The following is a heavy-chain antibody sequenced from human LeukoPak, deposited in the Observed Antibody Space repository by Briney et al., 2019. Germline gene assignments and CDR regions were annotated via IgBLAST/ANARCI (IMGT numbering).Heavy chain of an antibody. D-gene: IGHD3-9*01. Sequence: GGSLRLSCAASGFTFGSYWMNWVRQAPGKGLEWVASIKPDGGDKFYVDSVKGRFTISRDNAKNSLYLQMNSLRAEDTAVYYCARDPRYFDYYMDVWGKGTTVTISS. J-gene: IGHJ6*03. CDR2: IKPDGGDK. CDR3: ARDPRYFDYYMDV. V-gene: IGHV3-7*03. CDR1: GFTFGSYW.